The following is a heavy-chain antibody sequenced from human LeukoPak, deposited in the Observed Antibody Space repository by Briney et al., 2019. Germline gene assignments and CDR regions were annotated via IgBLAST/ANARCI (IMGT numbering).Heavy chain of an antibody. Sequence: GGSLRLSCAASGFTVSSNYMSWVRQAPGKGLEWVSAISGSGGSTYYADSVKGRFTISRDNSKNTLYLQMNSLRAEDTAVYYCAKGLGVPAAILTYYYMDVWGKGTTVTVSS. J-gene: IGHJ6*03. CDR3: AKGLGVPAAILTYYYMDV. D-gene: IGHD2-2*02. CDR2: ISGSGGST. CDR1: GFTVSSNY. V-gene: IGHV3-23*01.